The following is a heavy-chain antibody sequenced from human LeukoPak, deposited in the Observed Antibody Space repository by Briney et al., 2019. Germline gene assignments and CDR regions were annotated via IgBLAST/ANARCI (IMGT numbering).Heavy chain of an antibody. V-gene: IGHV1-8*03. J-gene: IGHJ6*03. CDR1: GYTFTSYD. CDR2: MNPNSGNT. D-gene: IGHD2-2*01. Sequence: ASVKVSCKASGYTFTSYDINRVRQATGQGLEWMGWMNPNSGNTGYAQKFQGRVTITRNTSISTAYMELSSLRSEDTAVYYCATSKRFNYYYYMDVWGKGTTVTVSS. CDR3: ATSKRFNYYYYMDV.